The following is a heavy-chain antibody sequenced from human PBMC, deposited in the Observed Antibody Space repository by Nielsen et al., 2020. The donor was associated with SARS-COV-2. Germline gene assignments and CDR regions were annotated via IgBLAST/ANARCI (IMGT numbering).Heavy chain of an antibody. D-gene: IGHD3-9*01. J-gene: IGHJ5*02. CDR1: GYTFTSYY. Sequence: ASVKVSCKASGYTFTSYYMHWVRQAPGQGLEWMGIINPSGGSTSYAQKFQGRVTMTRDTSTSTVYMELSSLRSEDTAVYYCARGKVDYDILTGYWGGIADWFDPWGQGTLVTVSS. CDR2: INPSGGST. V-gene: IGHV1-46*01. CDR3: ARGKVDYDILTGYWGGIADWFDP.